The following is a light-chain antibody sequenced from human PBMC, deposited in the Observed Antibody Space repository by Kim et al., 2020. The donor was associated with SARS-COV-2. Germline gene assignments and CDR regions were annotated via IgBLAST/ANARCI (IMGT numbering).Light chain of an antibody. CDR2: DVS. J-gene: IGLJ1*01. CDR3: CSYVGSYSYV. V-gene: IGLV2-11*01. CDR1: SGDVGGYNY. Sequence: QPALTQPRSVSGSPGQSVAISCTGTSGDVGGYNYVSWYQQHPGKAPKLMIYDVSKRPSGVPDRFSGSKSGNTASLTISGLQAEDEADYYCCSYVGSYSYVFGTGTKVTVL.